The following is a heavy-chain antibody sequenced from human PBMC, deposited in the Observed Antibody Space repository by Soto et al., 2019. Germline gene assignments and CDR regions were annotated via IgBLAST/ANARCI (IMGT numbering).Heavy chain of an antibody. D-gene: IGHD3-10*01. CDR2: ISRSSTGI. Sequence: EVQLVESGGGLVQPGGSLRLSCAASGFTFSLYSMSWVRQAPGKGLEWVSYISRSSTGIHYADSVKGRFTISRDDATNSMHLKMNSLRDGDTAVYYCARAVTWGVDVWGQGTTVSISS. V-gene: IGHV3-48*02. J-gene: IGHJ6*02. CDR1: GFTFSLYS. CDR3: ARAVTWGVDV.